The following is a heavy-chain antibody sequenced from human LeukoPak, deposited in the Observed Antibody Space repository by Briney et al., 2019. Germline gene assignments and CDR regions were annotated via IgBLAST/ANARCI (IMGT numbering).Heavy chain of an antibody. CDR2: VSYDGSNK. D-gene: IGHD6-13*01. CDR3: ASPIIAAAGTSLRQALDY. V-gene: IGHV3-30-3*01. CDR1: GFTFSSYA. Sequence: GGSLRLSCAASGFTFSSYAMHWVRQAPGKGLEWVAVVSYDGSNKYYADSVKGRFTISRDNSKNTLYLQMNSLRAEDTAVYYCASPIIAAAGTSLRQALDYWGQGTLVTVSS. J-gene: IGHJ4*02.